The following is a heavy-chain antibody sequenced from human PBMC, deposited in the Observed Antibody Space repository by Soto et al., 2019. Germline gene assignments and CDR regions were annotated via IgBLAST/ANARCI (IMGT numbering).Heavy chain of an antibody. CDR3: ARDPTGGCERRYYFDY. CDR2: ISYDGSNK. Sequence: QVQLVESGGGVVQPGRSLRLSCAASGFTFSSYAMHWVRQAPGKGLEWVAVISYDGSNKYYADSVKGRFTISRDNSKNTLYLQMNSLRAEDTAVYYCARDPTGGCERRYYFDYWGQGTLATVSS. D-gene: IGHD2-8*01. CDR1: GFTFSSYA. V-gene: IGHV3-30-3*01. J-gene: IGHJ4*02.